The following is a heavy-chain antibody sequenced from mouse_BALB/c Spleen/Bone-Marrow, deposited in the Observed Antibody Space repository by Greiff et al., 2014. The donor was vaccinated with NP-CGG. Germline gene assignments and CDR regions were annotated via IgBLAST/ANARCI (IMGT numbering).Heavy chain of an antibody. Sequence: QVQLKESGAELVKPGASVKLSCKASGYTFTSYWMHWVKQRPGQGLEWIGEINPSNGRTNYNEKFKSKATLTVDKSSSTAYMQLSSLTSEDSAVYYCAGPFDYWGQGTTLTVFS. CDR2: INPSNGRT. V-gene: IGHV1S81*02. CDR1: GYTFTSYW. CDR3: AGPFDY. J-gene: IGHJ2*01.